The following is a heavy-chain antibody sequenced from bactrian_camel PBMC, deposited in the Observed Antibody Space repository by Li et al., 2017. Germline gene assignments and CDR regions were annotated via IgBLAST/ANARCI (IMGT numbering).Heavy chain of an antibody. J-gene: IGHJ4*01. Sequence: VQLVESGGGSVQAGGSLRLSCVASGYIFTTYCMGWFRQAPGKEREGVATINIAGSRTYYADSVKGRFTISRDNARNTVYLQMTSLKPEDTAMYYCAAFHCAAYVGLGTWALRQNAYEYWGLGTQVTVS. D-gene: IGHD5*01. CDR3: AAFHCAAYVGLGTWALRQNAYEY. CDR1: GYIFTTYC. V-gene: IGHV3S40*01. CDR2: INIAGSRT.